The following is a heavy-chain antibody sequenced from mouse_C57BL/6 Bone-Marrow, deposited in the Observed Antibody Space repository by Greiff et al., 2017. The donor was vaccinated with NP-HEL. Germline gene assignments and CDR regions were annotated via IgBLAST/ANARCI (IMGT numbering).Heavy chain of an antibody. CDR1: GFTFTDYY. D-gene: IGHD1-1*01. Sequence: LVEPGPSVKISCKASGFTFTDYYMHWVKQSHGKSLEWIGLVYPYNGGTSYNQKFKGKATLTVDTSSSTAYMELNSLTSEDSAVYYCAREGIYYGSSYLFAYWGQGTLVTVSA. CDR3: AREGIYYGSSYLFAY. CDR2: VYPYNGGT. V-gene: IGHV1-36*01. J-gene: IGHJ3*01.